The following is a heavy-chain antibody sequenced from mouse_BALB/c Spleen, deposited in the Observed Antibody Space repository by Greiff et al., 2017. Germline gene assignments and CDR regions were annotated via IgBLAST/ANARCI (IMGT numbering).Heavy chain of an antibody. CDR1: GYAFSSYW. J-gene: IGHJ3*01. V-gene: IGHV1-80*01. CDR2: IYPGDGDT. CDR3: ARGGDYDAWFAY. Sequence: VQLQQSGAELVRPGSSVKISCKASGYAFSSYWMNWVKQRPGQGLEWIGQIYPGDGDTNYNGKFKGKATLTADKSSSTAYMQLSSLTSEDSAVYFCARGGDYDAWFAYWGQGTLVTVSA. D-gene: IGHD2-4*01.